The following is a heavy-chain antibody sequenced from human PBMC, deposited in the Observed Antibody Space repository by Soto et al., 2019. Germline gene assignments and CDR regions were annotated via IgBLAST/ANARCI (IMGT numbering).Heavy chain of an antibody. Sequence: QVQVVQSGAEVKKPGSSVKVSCKTSTGGTFSSYGISWVRQAPGQGSEWRGGIIPVLNTANYAQTFQGRVMLTADEYTSTVYMEVSSLRAEDSAVYYSAMDPSSSLGKCDYWGQGTLVNVSS. V-gene: IGHV1-69*01. CDR2: IIPVLNTA. J-gene: IGHJ4*02. CDR3: AMDPSSSLGKCDY. CDR1: TGGTFSSYG. D-gene: IGHD6-19*01.